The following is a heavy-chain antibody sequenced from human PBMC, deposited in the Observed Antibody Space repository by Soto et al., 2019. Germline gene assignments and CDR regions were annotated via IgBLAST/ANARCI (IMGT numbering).Heavy chain of an antibody. CDR3: VRQGIGALHGLGDV. D-gene: IGHD1-26*01. Sequence: QVQLQASGPGLVKPSDTLSLTCTVSGDSIGTYNWGWIRQPPGKRLEWIGYIYSNGGTSYNPALKSRVPMSADTSTKQFSLGLSSLTAADTAMYYCVRQGIGALHGLGDVWGQGTTVSVSS. CDR1: GDSIGTYN. J-gene: IGHJ6*02. V-gene: IGHV4-59*08. CDR2: IYSNGGT.